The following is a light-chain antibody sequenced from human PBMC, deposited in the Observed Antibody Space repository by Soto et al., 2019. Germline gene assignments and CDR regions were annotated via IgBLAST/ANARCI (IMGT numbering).Light chain of an antibody. Sequence: DIQMTQSPSSVSASVGDRVTITCRASQDISGWLAWFQQKPGKAPNLLIYAAYILQSGVPSRFSGRGYGTDFTLTITYLQPEDFATYYCQQANSFPWTFGQGTKVEL. CDR2: AAY. CDR3: QQANSFPWT. J-gene: IGKJ1*01. V-gene: IGKV1D-12*01. CDR1: QDISGW.